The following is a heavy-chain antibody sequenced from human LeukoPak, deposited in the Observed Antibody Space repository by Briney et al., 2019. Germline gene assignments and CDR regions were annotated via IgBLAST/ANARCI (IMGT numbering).Heavy chain of an antibody. J-gene: IGHJ6*03. CDR3: ARDQLSCSGGSCYRYYYYYYYMDV. Sequence: GGSLRLSCAASGFTFSSYSMNWVRQAPGKGLEWVSSISSSSSYIYYADSVKGRFTISRDNAKNSLYLQMNSLRAEDTAVYYCARDQLSCSGGSCYRYYYYYYYMDVWGKGTTVTVSS. D-gene: IGHD2-15*01. V-gene: IGHV3-21*01. CDR1: GFTFSSYS. CDR2: ISSSSSYI.